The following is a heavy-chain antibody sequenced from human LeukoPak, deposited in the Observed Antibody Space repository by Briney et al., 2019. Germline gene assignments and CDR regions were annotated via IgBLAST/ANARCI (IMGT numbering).Heavy chain of an antibody. CDR1: GFTFSSYE. Sequence: PGGSLRLSCAASGFTFSSYEMNWVRQTPGKGLEWVSYISSSGSTIYYADSVKGRFTKSRDNAKNSLYLQMNSLRAEDTAVYYCAELGITMIGGVWGKGTTVTISS. CDR2: ISSSGSTI. CDR3: AELGITMIGGV. V-gene: IGHV3-48*03. D-gene: IGHD3-10*02. J-gene: IGHJ6*04.